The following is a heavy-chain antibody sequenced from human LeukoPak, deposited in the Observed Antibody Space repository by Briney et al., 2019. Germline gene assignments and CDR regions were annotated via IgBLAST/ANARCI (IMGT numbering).Heavy chain of an antibody. J-gene: IGHJ4*02. D-gene: IGHD2-15*01. CDR2: ISCSGDST. CDR3: AKGALGYCSGGSCRGGDY. V-gene: IGHV3-23*01. CDR1: GFTFSSLA. Sequence: GGSLRLSCAASGFTFSSLAMRWVRHAPGKGLVWVSAISCSGDSTYYADSVKGRFTISRDNSKNTLYLQMNSLRAEDTAVYYCAKGALGYCSGGSCRGGDYWGQGTLVTVSS.